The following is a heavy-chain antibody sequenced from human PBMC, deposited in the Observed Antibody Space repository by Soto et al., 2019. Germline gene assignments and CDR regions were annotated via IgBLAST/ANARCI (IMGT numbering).Heavy chain of an antibody. CDR2: ISSSGTYI. D-gene: IGHD1-26*01. Sequence: GDSLILSCASSGGSVSDYYMSWIRQAPGKGLEWIAYISSSGTYINYADSVKGRFTISSDNAENTVYLQMNSLRIDDTAVYFCETAIGSESLEFFQAWCHVPLFTGSS. CDR3: ETAIGSESLEFFQA. J-gene: IGHJ1*01. CDR1: GGSVSDYY. V-gene: IGHV3-11*06.